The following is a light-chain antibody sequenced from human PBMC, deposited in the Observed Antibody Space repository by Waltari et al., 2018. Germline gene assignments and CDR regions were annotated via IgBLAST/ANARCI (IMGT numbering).Light chain of an antibody. CDR2: DVS. CDR1: SSDVGGYDY. CDR3: SSYSSSSTLYV. V-gene: IGLV2-14*03. J-gene: IGLJ1*01. Sequence: SALTQPASVSGSPGQSVTLFCAGTSSDVGGYDYVSWYQQHPGKAPELILYDVSNRPSGVSDRVSGSKSGHTASLTISGLQADDEADYYCSSYSSSSTLYVFGTGTKVTV.